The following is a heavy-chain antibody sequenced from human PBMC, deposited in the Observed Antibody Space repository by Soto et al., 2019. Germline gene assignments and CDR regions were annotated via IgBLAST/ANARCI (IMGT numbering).Heavy chain of an antibody. J-gene: IGHJ6*02. CDR3: ASTTAYCGGDCYLPYYYYGMDT. CDR1: GFTVSSNY. V-gene: IGHV3-53*01. D-gene: IGHD2-21*02. Sequence: GGSLRLSCAASGFTVSSNYMSWVRQAPGKGLEWVSVIYSGGSTYYADSVKGRFTISRDNSKNTLYLQMNSLRAEDTAVYYCASTTAYCGGDCYLPYYYYGMDTWGQGTTVTVSS. CDR2: IYSGGST.